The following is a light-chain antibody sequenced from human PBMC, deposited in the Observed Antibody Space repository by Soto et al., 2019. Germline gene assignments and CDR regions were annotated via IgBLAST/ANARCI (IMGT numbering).Light chain of an antibody. CDR2: GAS. CDR3: QQYNNWPRT. V-gene: IGKV3D-15*01. Sequence: IVLTQSPATLSVSPGERVTLSFRASESVDINLAWYQQKPGQAPRLLIYGASSRATGIPDRFSGSGSGTEFTLTISSLQSEDFAVYYCQQYNNWPRTFGQGTKVDIK. J-gene: IGKJ1*01. CDR1: ESVDIN.